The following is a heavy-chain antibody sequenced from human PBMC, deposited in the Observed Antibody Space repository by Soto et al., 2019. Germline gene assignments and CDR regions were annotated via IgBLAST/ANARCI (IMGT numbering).Heavy chain of an antibody. D-gene: IGHD3-3*01. CDR3: ARVRDWLDP. CDR2: IYYSGCT. V-gene: IGHV4-59*01. CDR1: GGSISSYY. J-gene: IGHJ5*02. Sequence: TSETLALTCTVSGGSISSYYWSWIRQPPGKGLEWIGYIYYSGCTNYNPSLKSRVTISVDTSKNQFSLKLSSVTAADTAVYYCARVRDWLDPRGQATLVTVS.